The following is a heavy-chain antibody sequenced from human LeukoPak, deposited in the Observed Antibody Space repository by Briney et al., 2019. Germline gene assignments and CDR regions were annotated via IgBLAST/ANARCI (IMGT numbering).Heavy chain of an antibody. CDR2: ISSSSSYI. D-gene: IGHD6-13*01. CDR1: GFTVSSNY. V-gene: IGHV3-21*01. Sequence: PGGSLRLSCAASGFTVSSNYMSWVRQAPGKGLEWVSSISSSSSYIYYADSVKGRFTISRDNAKNSLYLQMNSLRAEDTAVYYCARCHWQQPGFDIWGQGTMVTVSS. CDR3: ARCHWQQPGFDI. J-gene: IGHJ3*02.